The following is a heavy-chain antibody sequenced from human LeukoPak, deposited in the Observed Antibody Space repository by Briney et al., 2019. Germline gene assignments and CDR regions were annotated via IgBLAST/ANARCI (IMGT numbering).Heavy chain of an antibody. D-gene: IGHD5-18*01. Sequence: GGSLRLSCAASGFTFSNAWVSGVRHAPGEGLEWVGRIKCKTDGGKTDYAAPVKGRFTISRDDSKNTLYLQRNSLKTEDTAVYYCTTDPASTAMVPFDYWGQGTLVTVSS. CDR1: GFTFSNAW. CDR2: IKCKTDGGKT. J-gene: IGHJ4*02. V-gene: IGHV3-15*01. CDR3: TTDPASTAMVPFDY.